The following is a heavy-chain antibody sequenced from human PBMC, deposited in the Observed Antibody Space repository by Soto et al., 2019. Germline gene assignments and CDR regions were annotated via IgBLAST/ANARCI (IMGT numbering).Heavy chain of an antibody. CDR1: GFTFSSYA. J-gene: IGHJ3*02. Sequence: VQLLESGGGLVQPGGSLRLSCAASGFTFSSYAMHWVRQAPGKGLEWVAVISYDGSNKYYADSVKGRFTISRDNSKNTLYLQMNSLRAEDTAVYYCARSAYYYDSSGSDGAFDIWGQGTMVTVSS. V-gene: IGHV3-30-3*01. D-gene: IGHD3-22*01. CDR2: ISYDGSNK. CDR3: ARSAYYYDSSGSDGAFDI.